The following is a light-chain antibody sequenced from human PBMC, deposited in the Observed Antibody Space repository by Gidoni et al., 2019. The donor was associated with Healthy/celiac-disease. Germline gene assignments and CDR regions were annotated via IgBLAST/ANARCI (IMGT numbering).Light chain of an antibody. CDR1: QSVSSSY. Sequence: EIVLTQSPGTLSLSPGERATLSCRASQSVSSSYLAWYQQKPGQAPRLLIYGASSRATGIPDRFSGSGSGTDFTLTISRLEPEDLAVYYCQQYGSSPPRFAFGPXTKVDIK. CDR2: GAS. J-gene: IGKJ3*01. V-gene: IGKV3-20*01. CDR3: QQYGSSPPRFA.